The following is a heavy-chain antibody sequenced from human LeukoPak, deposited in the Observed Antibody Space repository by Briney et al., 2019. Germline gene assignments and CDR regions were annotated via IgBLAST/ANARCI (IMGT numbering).Heavy chain of an antibody. V-gene: IGHV3-23*01. CDR3: AKDAAAAGSAYYFEY. J-gene: IGHJ4*02. Sequence: GGSLRLSCAASGFTFSSYAMSWVRQAPGKGLEWVSAISGSGGITYYEDSVKGRFTISRDNSKNTLYLQMNSLRADDTAIYYCAKDAAAAGSAYYFEYWGQGTLVTVSS. CDR1: GFTFSSYA. CDR2: ISGSGGIT. D-gene: IGHD6-13*01.